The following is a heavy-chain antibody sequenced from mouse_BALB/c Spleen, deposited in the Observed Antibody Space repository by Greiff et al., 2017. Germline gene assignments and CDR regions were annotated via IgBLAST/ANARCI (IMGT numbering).Heavy chain of an antibody. D-gene: IGHD1-1*01. J-gene: IGHJ2*01. CDR1: GYSITSGYY. Sequence: VQLQQSGPGLVKPSQSLSLTCSVTGYSITSGYYWNWIRQFPGNKLEWMGYISYDGSNNYNPSLKNRISITRDTSKNQFFLKLNSVTTEDTATYYCARRVTTVVATDFDYWGQGTTLTVSS. V-gene: IGHV3-6*02. CDR3: ARRVTTVVATDFDY. CDR2: ISYDGSN.